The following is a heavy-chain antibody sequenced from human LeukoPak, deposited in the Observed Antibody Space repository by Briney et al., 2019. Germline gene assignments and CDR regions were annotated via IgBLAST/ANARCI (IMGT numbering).Heavy chain of an antibody. V-gene: IGHV3-30*18. CDR2: ISFDGSNK. CDR1: GFSFTSYG. Sequence: QPGRSLRLSCAASGFSFTSYGMHWVRQAPGKGPEWVAVISFDGSNKHYADSVNGRFTISRDNSKNTLYLQMNSLRAEDTAVYYCAKDRFPWGALLPFDYWGQGTLVTVSS. D-gene: IGHD1-26*01. CDR3: AKDRFPWGALLPFDY. J-gene: IGHJ4*02.